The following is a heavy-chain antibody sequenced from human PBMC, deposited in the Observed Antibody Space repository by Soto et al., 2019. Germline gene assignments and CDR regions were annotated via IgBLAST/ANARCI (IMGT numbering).Heavy chain of an antibody. CDR2: IYSGGST. Sequence: PGGSLRLSCAASGFTVSSNYMSWVRQAPGKGLEWVSVIYSGGSTYYADSVKGRFTISRDNSKNTLYLQMNSLRAEDTAVYYCARDLGSFRSYGMDVWGQGTTVTVSS. V-gene: IGHV3-53*01. J-gene: IGHJ6*02. CDR3: ARDLGSFRSYGMDV. CDR1: GFTVSSNY. D-gene: IGHD6-19*01.